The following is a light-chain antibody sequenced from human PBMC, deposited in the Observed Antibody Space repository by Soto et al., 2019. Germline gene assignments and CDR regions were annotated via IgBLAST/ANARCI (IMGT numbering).Light chain of an antibody. J-gene: IGKJ3*01. CDR2: AAS. V-gene: IGKV3-15*01. CDR3: QQYNNWPPIT. CDR1: QSVSGN. Sequence: EIVMTQSPATLSVSPGERATLSCRASQSVSGNLAWYQQKPGQAPRLLIYAASTRATGIPARFSGGGSGTEFTLTISSLQSEDFAVYSCQQYNNWPPITFGPGTKVDIK.